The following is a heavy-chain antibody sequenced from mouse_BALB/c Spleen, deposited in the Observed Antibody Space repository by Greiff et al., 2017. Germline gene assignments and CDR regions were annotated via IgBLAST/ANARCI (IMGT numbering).Heavy chain of an antibody. V-gene: IGHV2-2*02. J-gene: IGHJ4*01. D-gene: IGHD2-1*01. CDR1: GFSLTSYG. CDR3: ARKRGNPYYYAMDY. Sequence: QVQLKESGPGLVQPSQSLSITCTVSGFSLTSYGVHWVRQSPGKGLEWLGVIWSGGSTDYNAAFISRLSISKDNSKSQVFFKMNSLQANDTAIYYCARKRGNPYYYAMDYWGQGTSVTVSS. CDR2: IWSGGST.